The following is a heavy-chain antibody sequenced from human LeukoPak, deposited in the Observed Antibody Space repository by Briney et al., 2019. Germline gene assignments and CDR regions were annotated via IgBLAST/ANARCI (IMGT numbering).Heavy chain of an antibody. CDR2: ISSSSSTI. CDR3: ARAGYGSGNYGFSWFDP. Sequence: GGSLRLSCAASGFTFSSYGMTWVRQAPGKGLEWVSYISSSSSTIYYADSVKGRFTISRDNAKNSLYLQMNSLRAEDTAVYYCARAGYGSGNYGFSWFDPWGQGTLVTVSS. J-gene: IGHJ5*02. D-gene: IGHD3-10*01. V-gene: IGHV3-48*04. CDR1: GFTFSSYG.